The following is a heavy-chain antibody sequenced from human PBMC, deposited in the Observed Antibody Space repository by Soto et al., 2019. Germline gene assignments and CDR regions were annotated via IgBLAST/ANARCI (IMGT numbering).Heavy chain of an antibody. D-gene: IGHD5-12*01. CDR2: IVPIVDTS. V-gene: IGHV1-69*05. CDR3: VRVVAIPGYPDN. Sequence: QVQLVQSGAEVRQPASSVKVSCKTSGGTFSSYAISWVRQAPGQGLEWMGGIVPIVDTSTYAQKFQGRVTITPDESTSTVYMERSSLRSDDTAVYYCVRVVAIPGYPDNWGQGTLVTVSS. CDR1: GGTFSSYA. J-gene: IGHJ4*02.